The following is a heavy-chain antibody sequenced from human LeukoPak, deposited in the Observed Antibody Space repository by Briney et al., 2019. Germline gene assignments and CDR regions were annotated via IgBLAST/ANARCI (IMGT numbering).Heavy chain of an antibody. CDR2: VRYDGSRK. Sequence: GGSLRLSCAASGLTLSSHGMQWVRQTPGKGLEWVAFVRYDGSRKHYADSVKGRFTISRDNSQHTVYLQMNSLRREDTAVYYCAKSSSDASDYYADQAPFDVWGQGTMVTVSS. J-gene: IGHJ3*01. V-gene: IGHV3-30*02. CDR1: GLTLSSHG. CDR3: AKSSSDASDYYADQAPFDV. D-gene: IGHD3-22*01.